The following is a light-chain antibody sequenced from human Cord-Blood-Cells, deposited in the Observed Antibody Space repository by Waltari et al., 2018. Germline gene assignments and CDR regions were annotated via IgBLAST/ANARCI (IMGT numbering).Light chain of an antibody. J-gene: IGLJ2*01. CDR3: SSYTSSSTYAV. Sequence: QSALTQPASVSGSPGQSITISCTGTSSDVGGYNYVSWYQQHPGKAPKLMIYVVSKRPSGVSNRCSGSKSANTASLTISGLQAEDEADYYCSSYTSSSTYAVFGGGTKLTVL. CDR1: SSDVGGYNY. CDR2: VVS. V-gene: IGLV2-14*01.